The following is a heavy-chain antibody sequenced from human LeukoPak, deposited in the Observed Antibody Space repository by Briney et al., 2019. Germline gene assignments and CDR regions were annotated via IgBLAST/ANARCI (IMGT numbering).Heavy chain of an antibody. Sequence: GGSLRPSCAASGFTFSSYGMHWVRQAPGKGLEWVAVIWYDGSNKYYADSVKGRFTISRDNSKNTLYLQMNSLRAEDTAVYYCARTTYYYGSGFDYWGQGTLVTVSS. J-gene: IGHJ4*02. CDR2: IWYDGSNK. D-gene: IGHD3-10*01. CDR3: ARTTYYYGSGFDY. CDR1: GFTFSSYG. V-gene: IGHV3-30*19.